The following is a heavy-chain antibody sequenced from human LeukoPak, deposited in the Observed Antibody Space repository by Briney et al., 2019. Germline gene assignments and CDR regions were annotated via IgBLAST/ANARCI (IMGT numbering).Heavy chain of an antibody. D-gene: IGHD3-22*01. CDR1: GGSISSSSYY. J-gene: IGHJ4*02. V-gene: IGHV4-39*07. CDR3: ARGHGGYRPPRFDY. CDR2: INHSGST. Sequence: SGTLSLTCAVSGGSISSSSYYWGWIRQPPGKGLEWIGEINHSGSTNYNPSLKSRVTISVDTSKNQFSLKLSSVTAADTAVYYCARGHGGYRPPRFDYWGQGTLVTVSS.